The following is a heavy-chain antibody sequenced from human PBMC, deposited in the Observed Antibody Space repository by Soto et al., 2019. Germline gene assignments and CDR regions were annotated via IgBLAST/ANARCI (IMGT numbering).Heavy chain of an antibody. D-gene: IGHD5-12*01. CDR2: IIPIFGTA. J-gene: IGHJ4*02. CDR1: GGTFSSYA. V-gene: IGHV1-69*13. CDR3: VRDSPIGSTYSGYDGIDY. Sequence: SVKVSCKASGGTFSSYAISWVRQAPGQGLEWMGGIIPIFGTANYAQKFQGRVTITADESTSTAYMELSSLRSEDTAVYYCVRDSPIGSTYSGYDGIDYWGQGTLVTVSS.